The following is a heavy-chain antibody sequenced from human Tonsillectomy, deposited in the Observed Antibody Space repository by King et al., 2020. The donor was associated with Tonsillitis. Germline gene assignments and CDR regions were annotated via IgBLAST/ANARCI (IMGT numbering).Heavy chain of an antibody. CDR2: INHSGST. CDR3: ARAHPPTSFDY. J-gene: IGHJ4*02. CDR1: GGSFSGYY. Sequence: QVQLQQWGAGLLKPSETLSLTCAVYGGSFSGYYWSWIRQPPGKGLEWIGEINHSGSTNYNPSLKSRVTISVDTSKNQFSLKLSSVTAADTAVYYCARAHPPTSFDYWGQGTLVTVSS. V-gene: IGHV4-34*01.